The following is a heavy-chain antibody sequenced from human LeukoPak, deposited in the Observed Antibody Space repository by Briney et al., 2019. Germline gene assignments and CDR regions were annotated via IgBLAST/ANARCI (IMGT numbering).Heavy chain of an antibody. CDR3: ARTHFDSLGWFDP. J-gene: IGHJ5*02. V-gene: IGHV4-39*07. D-gene: IGHD3-9*01. CDR2: INYSGLT. Sequence: SETLSLTCTVSGGSMRSSNFYWGWIRQPPGKGLEWIGNINYSGLTYYNPSVKSRVTLSVDVSKNRFSLHLTSVTAADTALYFCARTHFDSLGWFDPWGQGIQVIVSS. CDR1: GGSMRSSNFY.